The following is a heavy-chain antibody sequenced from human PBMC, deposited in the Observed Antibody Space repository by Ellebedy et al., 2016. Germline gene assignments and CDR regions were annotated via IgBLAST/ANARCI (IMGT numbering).Heavy chain of an antibody. CDR3: AKDGIVVVPAAPKGGVYYYGMDV. CDR2: ISGSGGST. Sequence: GESLKISXAASGFTFSSYAMSWVRQAPGKGLEWVSAISGSGGSTYYADSVKGRFTISRDNSKNTLYLQMNSLRAEDTAVYYCAKDGIVVVPAAPKGGVYYYGMDVWGQGTTVTVSS. V-gene: IGHV3-23*01. CDR1: GFTFSSYA. D-gene: IGHD2-2*01. J-gene: IGHJ6*02.